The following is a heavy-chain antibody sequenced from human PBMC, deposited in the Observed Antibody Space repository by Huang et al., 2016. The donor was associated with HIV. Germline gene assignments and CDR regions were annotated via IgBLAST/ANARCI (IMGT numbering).Heavy chain of an antibody. D-gene: IGHD2-21*02. CDR3: ARWDVATAIDY. CDR1: GFIFSSYS. CDR2: ISANSKYK. Sequence: EVQLVESGGGLVKPGGSLRLSCAASGFIFSSYSMNWVRQAPGKGLWWVSCISANSKYKKYADSVQGRFTVSRDNAKNSLYLQMNSLRAEDTAVYFCARWDVATAIDYWGQGSLVTVSS. V-gene: IGHV3-21*01. J-gene: IGHJ4*02.